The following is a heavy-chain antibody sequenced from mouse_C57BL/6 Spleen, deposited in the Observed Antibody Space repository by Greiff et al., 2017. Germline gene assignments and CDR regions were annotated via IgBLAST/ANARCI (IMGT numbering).Heavy chain of an antibody. CDR2: IYPRSGTT. J-gene: IGHJ2*01. CDR1: GYTFTSYG. V-gene: IGHV1-81*01. Sequence: QVQLQQSGAELARPGASVKLSCKASGYTFTSYGISWVKQRTGQGLEWIGEIYPRSGTTYYNEKFKGKATLPADKSSSTTFMELPSLTSEYSAVNCCASQVRITTLGAKGDDWGQGTTLTVSS. CDR3: ASQVRITTLGAKGDD. D-gene: IGHD1-1*01.